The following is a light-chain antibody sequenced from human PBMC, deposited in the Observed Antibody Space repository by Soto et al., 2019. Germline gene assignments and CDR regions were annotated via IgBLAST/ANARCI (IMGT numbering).Light chain of an antibody. J-gene: IGKJ1*01. V-gene: IGKV1-5*01. CDR1: QSISSW. CDR2: DAS. CDR3: QQYNSYSPA. Sequence: DIQMTQSPSSLSASVGARVTITCRASQSISSWLAWYQQRPGKAPKLLIYDASSLQSGVPSRFNGSGSGTEFTLTVSSLQPDDFATYYCQQYNSYSPAFGQGTKVDIK.